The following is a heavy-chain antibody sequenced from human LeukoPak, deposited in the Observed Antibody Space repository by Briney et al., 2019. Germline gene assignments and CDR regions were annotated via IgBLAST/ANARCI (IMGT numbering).Heavy chain of an antibody. CDR2: IRSKTYGGTT. Sequence: GGSLRLSCTASGFTFGAYALGWFRQAPGRELEGLGSIRSKTYGGTTLYVASVQGRFTISRDDSETIAYLQMNSLQTEDTAVYYCASFYYTDSSGYGPLDYWGQGTLVTVSS. J-gene: IGHJ4*02. D-gene: IGHD3-22*01. V-gene: IGHV3-49*03. CDR1: GFTFGAYA. CDR3: ASFYYTDSSGYGPLDY.